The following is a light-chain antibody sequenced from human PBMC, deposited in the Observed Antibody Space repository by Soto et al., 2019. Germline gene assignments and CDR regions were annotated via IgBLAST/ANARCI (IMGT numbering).Light chain of an antibody. J-gene: IGKJ1*01. V-gene: IGKV3-20*01. CDR3: QQYGSSPT. CDR2: GAS. CDR1: QSVTSDY. Sequence: EIVLTQSPGTLSLSPGERATLSCRASQSVTSDYLAWYQQKPGQAPSLVIYGASSRATGIPDRFSGGGYGTDFTLPISKLEPEDFAVYYCQQYGSSPTFGQGTKVEVK.